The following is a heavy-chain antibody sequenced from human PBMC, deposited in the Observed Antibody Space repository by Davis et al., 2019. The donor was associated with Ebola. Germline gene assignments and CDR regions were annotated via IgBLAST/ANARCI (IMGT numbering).Heavy chain of an antibody. V-gene: IGHV1-18*04. CDR3: ARDGDFGNHEGDY. D-gene: IGHD3-10*01. CDR2: ISGYNGNT. J-gene: IGHJ4*01. CDR1: GYTFTSNG. Sequence: AASVKVSCKASGYTFTSNGISWVRQAPGQGLEWMGWISGYNGNTNYAQKLQGRVTMTTDTSTSTADMELTSLRSDDTAVYFCARDGDFGNHEGDYWGHGTLVTVSS.